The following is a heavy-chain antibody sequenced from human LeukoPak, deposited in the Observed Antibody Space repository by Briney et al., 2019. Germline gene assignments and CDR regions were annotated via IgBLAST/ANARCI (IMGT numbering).Heavy chain of an antibody. CDR3: ARERASTTRWFDP. CDR1: SGSISTSNYY. D-gene: IGHD4-11*01. CDR2: IFYSGST. V-gene: IGHV4-39*07. Sequence: SETLSLTCTVSSGSISTSNYYWGWVRQPPGKALEWIGNIFYSGSTNYNPSLKSRVTMSVDTSKNQFSLKLSSVTAADTAVYYCARERASTTRWFDPWGQGTLVTVSS. J-gene: IGHJ5*02.